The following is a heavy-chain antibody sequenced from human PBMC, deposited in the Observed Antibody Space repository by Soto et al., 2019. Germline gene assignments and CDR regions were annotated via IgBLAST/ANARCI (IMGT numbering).Heavy chain of an antibody. CDR1: GFTFSSYG. V-gene: IGHV3-33*01. CDR2: IWYDGSNK. D-gene: IGHD4-17*01. CDR3: ARDYGDSNAGDY. J-gene: IGHJ4*02. Sequence: QVQLVESGGGVVQPGRSLRLSCAASGFTFSSYGMHWVRQAPGKGLEWVAVIWYDGSNKYYADSVTGRFTISRDNSNNTLTLQMHSLRAEETAVYYWARDYGDSNAGDYWGQGTLVTVSS.